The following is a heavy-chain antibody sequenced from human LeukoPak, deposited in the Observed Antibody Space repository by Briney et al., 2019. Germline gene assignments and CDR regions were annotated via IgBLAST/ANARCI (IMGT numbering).Heavy chain of an antibody. V-gene: IGHV3-66*02. Sequence: GGSLRLSCAASGFTVSNNYMSWVRQAPGKGLEWVSVIYSGGSTYYADSVKGRFTTSRDNSKNTLYLQMNSLRIEDTAVYYCTKDRSYGRSYFDYWGQGTLVTVAS. CDR2: IYSGGST. J-gene: IGHJ4*02. D-gene: IGHD5-18*01. CDR3: TKDRSYGRSYFDY. CDR1: GFTVSNNY.